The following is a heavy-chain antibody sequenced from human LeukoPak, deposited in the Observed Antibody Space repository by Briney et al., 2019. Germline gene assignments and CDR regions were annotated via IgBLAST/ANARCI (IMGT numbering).Heavy chain of an antibody. CDR1: GGSISSGGYS. CDR2: IYHSGST. J-gene: IGHJ5*02. Sequence: SETLSLTCAVSGGSISSGGYSWSWIRQPPGKGLEWIGYIYHSGSTYYNPSLKGRVTISVDRSKNQFSLKLSSVTAADTAVYYCARGGPDYGDYGWFDPWGQGTLVTVSS. V-gene: IGHV4-30-2*01. CDR3: ARGGPDYGDYGWFDP. D-gene: IGHD4-17*01.